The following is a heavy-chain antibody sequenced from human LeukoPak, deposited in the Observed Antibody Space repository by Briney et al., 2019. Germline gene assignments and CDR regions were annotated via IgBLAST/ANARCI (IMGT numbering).Heavy chain of an antibody. Sequence: SXAASGFTVSSNYMSWVRQAPGKGLEWVSVIYSGGSTYYADSVKGRFTISRDNSKNTLYLQMNSLRAEDTAVYYCAREKGSSWYFDYWGQGTLVTVSS. V-gene: IGHV3-66*02. CDR1: GFTVSSNY. CDR2: IYSGGST. J-gene: IGHJ4*02. D-gene: IGHD6-13*01. CDR3: AREKGSSWYFDY.